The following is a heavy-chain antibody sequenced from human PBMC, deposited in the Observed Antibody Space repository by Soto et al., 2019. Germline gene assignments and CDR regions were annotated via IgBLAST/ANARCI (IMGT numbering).Heavy chain of an antibody. V-gene: IGHV1-69*01. CDR3: ARDGGSSYIGAAAFLDY. Sequence: QAQLVQSGAEVKRPGSSVKVSCKVSGDTFSNYAFNWVRQAPGQGLEWMGGIFPVVGTTNHAQEFRGRVSITADESTSTVYMELTSLTSADTAVYYCARDGGSSYIGAAAFLDYWGQGSLVTVSS. CDR1: GDTFSNYA. D-gene: IGHD6-13*01. J-gene: IGHJ4*02. CDR2: IFPVVGTT.